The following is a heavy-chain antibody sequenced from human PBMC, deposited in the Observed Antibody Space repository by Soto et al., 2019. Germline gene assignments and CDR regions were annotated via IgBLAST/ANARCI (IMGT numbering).Heavy chain of an antibody. CDR1: GYTFTSYG. D-gene: IGHD3-16*02. Sequence: ASVKVSCKASGYTFTSYGISWVRQAPGQGLEGMGWISAYNGNTNYAHKLQGRVTMTTDTSTSTAYLELRSLRSDDTAVYYCASCMITFGGVIRAFDIWGQGTMVTVSS. CDR2: ISAYNGNT. J-gene: IGHJ3*02. CDR3: ASCMITFGGVIRAFDI. V-gene: IGHV1-18*01.